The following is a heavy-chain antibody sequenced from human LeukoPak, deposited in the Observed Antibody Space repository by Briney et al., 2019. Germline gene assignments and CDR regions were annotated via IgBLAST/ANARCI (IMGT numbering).Heavy chain of an antibody. J-gene: IGHJ4*02. CDR2: IYTSGST. Sequence: PSETLSLTCTVSGGSISSYYWSWIRQPPGKGLEWIGYIYTSGSTNYNPSLKSRVTISVDTSKNQFSLKLSSVTAADTAVYYCARADPPAYFDYWGQGSLVTVSS. CDR1: GGSISSYY. V-gene: IGHV4-4*09. CDR3: ARADPPAYFDY.